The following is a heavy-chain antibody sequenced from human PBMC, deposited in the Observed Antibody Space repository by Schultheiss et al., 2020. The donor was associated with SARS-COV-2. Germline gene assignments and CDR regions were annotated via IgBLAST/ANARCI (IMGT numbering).Heavy chain of an antibody. CDR3: AGSLLRGLIIQYNWLDP. Sequence: SETLSLTCTVSGGSVSSGSYYWSWIRQPAGKGLEWIGRIYTSGSTNYNPSLKSRVTMSVDTSKNQFSLKLSSVTAADTAVYYCAGSLLRGLIIQYNWLDPWGQGTLVTVSS. D-gene: IGHD3-10*01. V-gene: IGHV4-61*02. J-gene: IGHJ5*02. CDR2: IYTSGST. CDR1: GGSVSSGSYY.